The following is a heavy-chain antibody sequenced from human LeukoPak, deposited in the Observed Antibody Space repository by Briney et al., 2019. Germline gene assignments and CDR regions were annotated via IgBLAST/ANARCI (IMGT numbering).Heavy chain of an antibody. D-gene: IGHD3-3*01. CDR3: ARVPFWARDSNYFDY. Sequence: GGSLRLSCAASGFTFDDYAMHWVRQAPGKGLEWVSGISWNSGSIGYADSVKGRFTISRDNAKNSLYLQMNSLRAEDTAVYYCARVPFWARDSNYFDYWGQGTLVTVSS. CDR2: ISWNSGSI. CDR1: GFTFDDYA. J-gene: IGHJ4*02. V-gene: IGHV3-9*01.